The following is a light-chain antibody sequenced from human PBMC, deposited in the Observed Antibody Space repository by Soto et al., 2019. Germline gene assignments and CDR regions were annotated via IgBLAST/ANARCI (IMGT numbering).Light chain of an antibody. CDR2: EVS. V-gene: IGLV2-23*02. J-gene: IGLJ1*01. CDR3: CSYAGSSTFV. CDR1: SSDVGSYNL. Sequence: QSALTQPASVSGSPGQSITISCTGTSSDVGSYNLVSWYQQHPGKAPKLMIYEVSKRPSGVYNRFSGSKSGNTASLTISGLQAEDEADYYCCSYAGSSTFVFGPGTKLTVL.